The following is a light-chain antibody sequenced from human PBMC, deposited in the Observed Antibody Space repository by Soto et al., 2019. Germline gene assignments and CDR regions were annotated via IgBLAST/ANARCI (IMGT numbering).Light chain of an antibody. CDR2: DVS. CDR1: SSDVGGYNY. V-gene: IGLV2-14*01. J-gene: IGLJ1*01. CDR3: RSYTSSRPLYG. Sequence: QSALTQPASVSGSPGQSITISCTGTSSDVGGYNYVSWYQQHPGKAPKLMIYDVSNRPSGVSNRFSGSKSGNTASLTISGLPAEEEAGYYCRSYTSSRPLYGFGTGTKLNLL.